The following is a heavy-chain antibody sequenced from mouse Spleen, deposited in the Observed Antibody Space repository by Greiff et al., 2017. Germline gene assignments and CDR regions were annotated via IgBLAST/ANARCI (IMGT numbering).Heavy chain of an antibody. D-gene: IGHD1-1*01. CDR3: ARRDYGTYYAMDY. V-gene: IGHV1-53*01. Sequence: VQLQQPGTELVKPGASVKLSCKASGYTFTSYWMHWVKQRPGQGLEWIGNINPSNGGTIYNQKFKGKATLTVDKSSSTAYMELRSLTSEDTAVYYCARRDYGTYYAMDYWGQGTSVTVSS. CDR2: INPSNGGT. CDR1: GYTFTSYW. J-gene: IGHJ4*01.